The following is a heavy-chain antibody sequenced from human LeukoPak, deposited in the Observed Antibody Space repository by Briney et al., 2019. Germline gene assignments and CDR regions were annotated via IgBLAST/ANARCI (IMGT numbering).Heavy chain of an antibody. CDR3: ARGRFYGFSGDS. V-gene: IGHV4-31*03. CDR2: IYYSGSA. D-gene: IGHD3-10*01. J-gene: IGHJ4*02. Sequence: PSETLSHTCSVSGGAIGSDGYYWNWIRQHPGKGLEWIGYIYYSGSASYNPSLKSRVTISVDTSKNQFSLRLSSVTAADTAVYYCARGRFYGFSGDSWGQGSLVTVSS. CDR1: GGAIGSDGYY.